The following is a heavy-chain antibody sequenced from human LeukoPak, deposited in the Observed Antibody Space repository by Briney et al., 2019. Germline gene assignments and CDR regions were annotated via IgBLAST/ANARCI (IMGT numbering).Heavy chain of an antibody. D-gene: IGHD5-12*01. CDR2: IWYDGSNI. Sequence: GGSLRLSCAASGFTLSTYAMHWVRQAPGKGLEWVALIWYDGSNIYYADSVKGRFTISRDDSKNTVYLQMDSLRADDTAVYYCARSLSGFSGDGYTLWGQGTLVTVSS. V-gene: IGHV3-33*01. CDR3: ARSLSGFSGDGYTL. CDR1: GFTLSTYA. J-gene: IGHJ4*02.